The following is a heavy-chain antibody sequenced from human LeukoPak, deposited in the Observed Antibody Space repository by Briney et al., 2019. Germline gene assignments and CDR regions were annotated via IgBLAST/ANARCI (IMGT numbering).Heavy chain of an antibody. V-gene: IGHV1-69*05. J-gene: IGHJ4*02. Sequence: GASVKVSCKASGGTFSSYAISWVRQAPGQGLEWMGGIIPIFGTANYAQKFQGRVTITTDESTSTAYMELSSLRSEDTAVYYCARENGSGIAAAGTRFHFDYWGQGTLVTVSS. CDR3: ARENGSGIAAAGTRFHFDY. CDR2: IIPIFGTA. D-gene: IGHD6-13*01. CDR1: GGTFSSYA.